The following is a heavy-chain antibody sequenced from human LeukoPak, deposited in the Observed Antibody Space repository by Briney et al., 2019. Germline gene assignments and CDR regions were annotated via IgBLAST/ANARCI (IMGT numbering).Heavy chain of an antibody. V-gene: IGHV3-11*05. Sequence: GGSLRLSCAASGFTFSDYYMSWIRQAPGKGLEWVSYISSSSSYTNYADSVKGRFTISRDNAKNSLYLQMNSLRAEDTAVYYCARGYSSSWYPEFDYWGQGTLATVSS. J-gene: IGHJ4*02. D-gene: IGHD6-13*01. CDR1: GFTFSDYY. CDR3: ARGYSSSWYPEFDY. CDR2: ISSSSSYT.